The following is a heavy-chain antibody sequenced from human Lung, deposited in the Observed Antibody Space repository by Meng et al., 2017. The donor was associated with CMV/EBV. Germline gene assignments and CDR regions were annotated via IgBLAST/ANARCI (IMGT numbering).Heavy chain of an antibody. CDR2: IYYTGST. V-gene: IGHV4-59*01. Sequence: SXTLSLTCAVSGGSISGYYWSWIRQPPGKGLEWIGYIYYTGSTNYNPSLKSRVTISLDTSKNQFSLKLRSVTAADTAVYYCARATGGNGLVAYYYYGLDVWGQGTXVTVSS. D-gene: IGHD5-12*01. CDR1: GGSISGYY. CDR3: ARATGGNGLVAYYYYGLDV. J-gene: IGHJ6*02.